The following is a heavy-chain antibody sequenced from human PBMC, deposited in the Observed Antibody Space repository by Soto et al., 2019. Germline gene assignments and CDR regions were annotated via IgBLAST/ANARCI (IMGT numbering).Heavy chain of an antibody. V-gene: IGHV3-23*01. CDR1: GFTFSSYA. D-gene: IGHD3-3*01. CDR3: AKELESEFGDDAFDL. J-gene: IGHJ3*01. CDR2: ISGRGDST. Sequence: GGSLRLSCAASGFTFSSYAMTWVRQAPGKGLEWVSAISGRGDSTYYADSVKGRFTISRDQSKNTLYLQMHSLRAEDTAVYFCAKELESEFGDDAFDLWGQGTMLTV.